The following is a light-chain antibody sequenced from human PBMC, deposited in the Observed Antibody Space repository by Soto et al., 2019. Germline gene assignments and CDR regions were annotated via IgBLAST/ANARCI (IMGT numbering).Light chain of an antibody. CDR2: GAS. Sequence: EIVMTQSPATLSVSPGERATLSCRASQSVSSNLAWYQQKPGQAPRLLIYGASTRATGIPDRFSGSGSGTDLSLTIRGLKPEDFAVYYCQQYRMSPNTFGQGTRLEIK. V-gene: IGKV3D-15*02. CDR3: QQYRMSPNT. J-gene: IGKJ5*01. CDR1: QSVSSN.